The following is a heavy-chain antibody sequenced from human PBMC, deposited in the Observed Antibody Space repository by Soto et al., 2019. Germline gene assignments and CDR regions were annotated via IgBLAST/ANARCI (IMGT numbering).Heavy chain of an antibody. D-gene: IGHD3-10*01. CDR3: ARGLSAGKGSPPDF. CDR1: GFTVSSFA. V-gene: IGHV3-23*01. Sequence: GGSLRLSCAASGFTVSSFAMSWVRQAPGKGLDWVSAISGSGGSTYSADSVKGRFTISRDNSKNTLYLQMSSLRAEDTAVYYCARGLSAGKGSPPDFWGQGSLVTVSS. J-gene: IGHJ4*02. CDR2: ISGSGGST.